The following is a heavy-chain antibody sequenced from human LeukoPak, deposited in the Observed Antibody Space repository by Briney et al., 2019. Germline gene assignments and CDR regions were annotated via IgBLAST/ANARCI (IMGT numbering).Heavy chain of an antibody. CDR2: IYYSGST. D-gene: IGHD3-9*01. CDR1: GFTFSSYA. J-gene: IGHJ4*02. V-gene: IGHV4-39*07. CDR3: ARGNYDVLTSYYLHFDS. Sequence: PGGSLRLSCAASGFTFSSYAMHWIRQPPGKGLEWIGSIYYSGSTYYNPSLKSRVTISVDTSRNQFSLKLSSVTAADTAVYYCARGNYDVLTSYYLHFDSWGQGTLVTVSS.